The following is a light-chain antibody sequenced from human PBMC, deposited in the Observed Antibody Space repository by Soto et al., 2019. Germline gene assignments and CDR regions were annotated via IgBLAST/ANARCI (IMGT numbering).Light chain of an antibody. V-gene: IGLV2-14*01. Sequence: QSALTQPASVSGSPGQSITISCTGTSSDVGAYNYVSWCQQHPGKAPKLMIYDVTNRPSGVSSRFSGSKSGNTASLTISGLQAEDEADYYCSSYTRSTTLVVFGGGTKLTVL. CDR2: DVT. J-gene: IGLJ2*01. CDR1: SSDVGAYNY. CDR3: SSYTRSTTLVV.